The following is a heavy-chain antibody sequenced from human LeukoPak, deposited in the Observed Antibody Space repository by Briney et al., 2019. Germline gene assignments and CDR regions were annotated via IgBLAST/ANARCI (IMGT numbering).Heavy chain of an antibody. V-gene: IGHV4-59*01. J-gene: IGHJ4*02. CDR2: IYFSGST. Sequence: SESLSLTCTVSGRSISSYYSSWIRQPPGKGLGWSGYIYFSGSTNYNPSLKSRVTIAVDTSKNQSSLKLSSVTAADTAVYYWARGYCSSTSCYLYGLFDYWGQGTLVTVSS. D-gene: IGHD2-2*01. CDR3: ARGYCSSTSCYLYGLFDY. CDR1: GRSISSYY.